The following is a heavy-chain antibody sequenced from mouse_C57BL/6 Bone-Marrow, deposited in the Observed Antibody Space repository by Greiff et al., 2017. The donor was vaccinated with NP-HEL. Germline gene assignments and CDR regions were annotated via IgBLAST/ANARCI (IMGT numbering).Heavy chain of an antibody. J-gene: IGHJ2*01. CDR1: FSPFPRSW. V-gene: IGHV1-59*01. CDR2: IDPSSLSS. CDR3: ARPFDY. Sequence: QVQLKQPGAELVRPFPSFYFSCTSSFSPFPRSWLPWLPPRPGQGLEWIGVIDPSSLSSYYNQQFKGKATLTVDTSSSTAYMQLSSLTSEDSAVYYCARPFDYWGQGTTRTVSS.